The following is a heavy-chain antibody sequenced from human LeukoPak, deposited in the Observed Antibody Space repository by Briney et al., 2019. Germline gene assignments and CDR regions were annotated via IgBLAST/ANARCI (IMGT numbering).Heavy chain of an antibody. J-gene: IGHJ5*02. CDR3: ARRRLTVQWFGESANWFDP. Sequence: SETLSLTCAVYGGSFSGYYWSWIRQPPGKGLEWIGEINHSGSTNYNPSLKSRVTISVDTSKNQFSLKLSSVTAADTAVYYCARRRLTVQWFGESANWFDPWGQGTLVTVSS. D-gene: IGHD3-10*01. CDR1: GGSFSGYY. V-gene: IGHV4-34*01. CDR2: INHSGST.